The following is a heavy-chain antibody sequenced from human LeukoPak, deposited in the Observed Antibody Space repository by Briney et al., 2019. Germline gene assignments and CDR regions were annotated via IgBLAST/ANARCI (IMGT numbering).Heavy chain of an antibody. CDR2: ISYDGSNK. CDR3: AKDAQRWLHVYYFDY. D-gene: IGHD5-24*01. Sequence: GGSLRLSCAASGFTFSSYGMHWVRQAAGKGLEWVAVISYDGSNKYYADSVEGRFIISRDNPKNTLYLQKNSLRAEDTAVYYRAKDAQRWLHVYYFDYWGQGTLVTVSS. J-gene: IGHJ4*02. V-gene: IGHV3-30*18. CDR1: GFTFSSYG.